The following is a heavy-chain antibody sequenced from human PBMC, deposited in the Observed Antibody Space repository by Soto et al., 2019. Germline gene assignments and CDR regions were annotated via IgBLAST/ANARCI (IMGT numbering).Heavy chain of an antibody. CDR1: GYTFTSYD. J-gene: IGHJ4*02. D-gene: IGHD3-16*02. V-gene: IGHV1-8*01. Sequence: ASVKVSCKASGYTFTSYDINWVRQATGQGLEWMGWMNPNSGNTGYAQKFQGRVTMTRNTSISTAYMELISLRSEDTAVYYCARGRIGDYIWGSYRWGYFDYWGQGTLVTVSS. CDR2: MNPNSGNT. CDR3: ARGRIGDYIWGSYRWGYFDY.